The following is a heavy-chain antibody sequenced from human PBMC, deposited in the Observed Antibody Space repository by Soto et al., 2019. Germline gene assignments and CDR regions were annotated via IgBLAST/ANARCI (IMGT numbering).Heavy chain of an antibody. V-gene: IGHV3-7*04. CDR2: IKSDGSEK. D-gene: IGHD2-2*01. CDR3: PRVHMVAFPAARHSCDP. Sequence: PGGSLRLCCAASGFTFSSHWMSWFRRAPGKGLEWVANIKSDGSEKYYADSVKGRFTVSRDNAQNSVFLQMNSLRAEDTAVYYLPRVHMVAFPAARHSCDPWGQVTPVIVPS. CDR1: GFTFSSHW. J-gene: IGHJ5*02.